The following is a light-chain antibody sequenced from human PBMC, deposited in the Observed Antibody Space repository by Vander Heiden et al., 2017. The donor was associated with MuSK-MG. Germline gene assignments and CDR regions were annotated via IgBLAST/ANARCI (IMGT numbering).Light chain of an antibody. CDR1: QSVSSY. V-gene: IGKV3-11*01. Sequence: EIVLTQSPATLSLSPGERATLSCRASQSVSSYLAWYQQKPGQAPRLLIYDASNRDTGIPARFSGSWYGKYFTLTISILEPEDSAVYYFQQRSNWPRITFGQGTLLEIK. J-gene: IGKJ5*01. CDR3: QQRSNWPRIT. CDR2: DAS.